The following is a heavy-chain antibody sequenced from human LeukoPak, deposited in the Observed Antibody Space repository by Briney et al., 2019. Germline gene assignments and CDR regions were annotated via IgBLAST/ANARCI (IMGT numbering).Heavy chain of an antibody. J-gene: IGHJ6*02. Sequence: GGSLRLSCAASGFTFSSYGMHWVRQAPGKGLEWVAVIWYDGSNKYYADSVKGRFTISRDNSKNTLYLQMNSLRAEDTAVYYCARGAYGSGSSYNYYGMDVWGQGTTVTVSS. CDR1: GFTFSSYG. D-gene: IGHD3-10*01. V-gene: IGHV3-33*01. CDR3: ARGAYGSGSSYNYYGMDV. CDR2: IWYDGSNK.